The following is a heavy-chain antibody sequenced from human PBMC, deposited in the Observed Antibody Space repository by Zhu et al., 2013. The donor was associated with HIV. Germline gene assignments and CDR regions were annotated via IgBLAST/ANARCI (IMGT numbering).Heavy chain of an antibody. CDR1: GYTFTDYY. J-gene: IGHJ6*03. CDR3: ARALTADYFYCVDV. CDR2: INPNSGGT. Sequence: QVQLVQSGAEVKKPGASVKVSCKASGYTFTDYYIHWVRQAPGQGLEWMGWINPNSGGTNYAQKFQGRVTMTRDTSISTAYMELTRLRSDDTAVYYCARALTADYFYCVDVWGKGPRSPSP. V-gene: IGHV1-2*02.